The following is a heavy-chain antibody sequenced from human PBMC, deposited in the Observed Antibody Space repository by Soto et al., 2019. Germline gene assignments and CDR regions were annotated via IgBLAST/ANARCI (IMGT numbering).Heavy chain of an antibody. V-gene: IGHV3-30-3*01. J-gene: IGHJ6*02. Sequence: PGGSLRLSCAASGFTFSSYAMHWVRQAPGKGLEWVAVISYDGSNKYYADSVKGRFTISRDNSKNTLYLQMNSLRAEDTAVYYCARGGILRFLEWLPSPDGMDVWGQGTTVTVSS. CDR1: GFTFSSYA. CDR2: ISYDGSNK. D-gene: IGHD3-3*01. CDR3: ARGGILRFLEWLPSPDGMDV.